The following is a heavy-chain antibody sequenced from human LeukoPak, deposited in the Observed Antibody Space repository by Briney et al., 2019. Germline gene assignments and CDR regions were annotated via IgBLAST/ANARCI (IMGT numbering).Heavy chain of an antibody. J-gene: IGHJ3*02. CDR1: GFSLSTSGVG. V-gene: IGHV2-5*02. Sequence: SGPTLVNPSRPLTLTCTFSGFSLSTSGVGVGWIRHPPEKALEWLALIYWDDDKRYSPSLKSRLTITKDTSKNQVVLTMTNMDPVDTATYYCAHGFYGDYVYTNAFDIWGQGTMVTVSS. CDR2: IYWDDDK. CDR3: AHGFYGDYVYTNAFDI. D-gene: IGHD4-17*01.